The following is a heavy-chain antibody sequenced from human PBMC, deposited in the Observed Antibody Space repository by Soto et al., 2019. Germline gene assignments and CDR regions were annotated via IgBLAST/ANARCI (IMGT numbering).Heavy chain of an antibody. CDR1: GASISSSYW. Sequence: QVQLQESGPGLVKPSVTLSLTCAVSGASISSSYWWSWVRQHPGKGLEWIGEINHSTGTNSKPSLKSRVTISVDKSKNQLFLRLTSVTVAATAVYYCARNDVDDMHVLGPGTTVTGSS. V-gene: IGHV4-4*02. D-gene: IGHD1-1*01. CDR2: INHSTGT. CDR3: ARNDVDDMHV. J-gene: IGHJ6*02.